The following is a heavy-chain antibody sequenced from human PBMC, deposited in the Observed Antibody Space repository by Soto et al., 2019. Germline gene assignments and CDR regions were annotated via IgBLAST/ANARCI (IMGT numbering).Heavy chain of an antibody. CDR1: GGSISSYY. J-gene: IGHJ3*02. D-gene: IGHD1-1*01. CDR3: ARHGTSVDLNSFDI. CDR2: IYYSGST. V-gene: IGHV4-59*01. Sequence: SETLSLTCTVSGGSISSYYWSWIRQLPGKGLEWIGYIYYSGSTNYNPSLKSRVTISVDTSKNQFSLKLSSLTAADTAVYSCARHGTSVDLNSFDIWCQGTMVTVSS.